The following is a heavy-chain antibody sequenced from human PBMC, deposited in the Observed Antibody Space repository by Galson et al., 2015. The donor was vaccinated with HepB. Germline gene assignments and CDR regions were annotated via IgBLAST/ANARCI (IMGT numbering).Heavy chain of an antibody. V-gene: IGHV3-7*03. J-gene: IGHJ6*02. D-gene: IGHD3-10*01. CDR1: GFTFNSYW. CDR3: ARDRWYYDSGAGRGMDV. Sequence: SLRLSCAASGFTFNSYWMNWVRQAPGKGLEWVANIKQDASEKYYVDSVRGRFTISRDNAKNSLYLRMNSLRVEDTAVYYCARDRWYYDSGAGRGMDVWGQGTTVTVSS. CDR2: IKQDASEK.